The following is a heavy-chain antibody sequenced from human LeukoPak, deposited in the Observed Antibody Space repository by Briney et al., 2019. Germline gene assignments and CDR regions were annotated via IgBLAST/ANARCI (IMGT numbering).Heavy chain of an antibody. D-gene: IGHD3-3*01. V-gene: IGHV4-59*08. CDR1: GGSISSYY. Sequence: SETLSLTCTVSGGSISSYYWSWVRQPPGKGLEWIGYIYYTASTNYHPPLKSRVLISVDTSTNQFSLKLGSVTAADTAVYYCARTYYDFWSPPHYYMDVWGKGTTVTVSS. CDR3: ARTYYDFWSPPHYYMDV. J-gene: IGHJ6*03. CDR2: IYYTAST.